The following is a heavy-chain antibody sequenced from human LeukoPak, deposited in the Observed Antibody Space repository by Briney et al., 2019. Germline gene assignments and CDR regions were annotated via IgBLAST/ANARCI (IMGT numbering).Heavy chain of an antibody. CDR1: GFTFSLYW. J-gene: IGHJ4*02. Sequence: GGSLRLSCAASGFTFSLYWMSWVRQAPGKGLEWVANIKQDGSEKYYVDSVKGRFTISRDNSKNTLYLQMNSLRAEDTAVYYCAKKGLGELSPFDYWGQGTLVTVSS. CDR3: AKKGLGELSPFDY. CDR2: IKQDGSEK. V-gene: IGHV3-7*03. D-gene: IGHD3-16*02.